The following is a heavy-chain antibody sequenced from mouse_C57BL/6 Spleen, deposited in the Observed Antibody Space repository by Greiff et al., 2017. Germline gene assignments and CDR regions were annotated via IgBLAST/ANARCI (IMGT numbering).Heavy chain of an antibody. CDR3: ASYYDYDRGWYFDV. Sequence: EVQLQQSGPELVKPGASVKMSCKASGYTFTDYNMHWVKQSHGKSLEWIGYINPNNGGTSYNQKFKGKATLTVTKSSSTAYMELRSLTSEDSAVYYCASYYDYDRGWYFDVWGTGTTVTVSS. J-gene: IGHJ1*03. CDR1: GYTFTDYN. D-gene: IGHD2-4*01. V-gene: IGHV1-22*01. CDR2: INPNNGGT.